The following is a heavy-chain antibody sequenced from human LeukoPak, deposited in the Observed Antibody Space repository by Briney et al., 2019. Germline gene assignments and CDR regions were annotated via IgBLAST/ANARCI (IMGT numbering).Heavy chain of an antibody. J-gene: IGHJ4*02. CDR3: AREIVSAVAGNFDY. V-gene: IGHV3-48*03. CDR1: GFNFRSYE. CDR2: ISNTVETR. Sequence: PGGSLRLSCAASGFNFRSYEMNWVRQAPGKGLEWVSYISNTVETRTYADSVKGRFTISRDNDKNSLHLEMKSLRAEDTAVYYCAREIVSAVAGNFDYWGQGTPVTVSS. D-gene: IGHD6-19*01.